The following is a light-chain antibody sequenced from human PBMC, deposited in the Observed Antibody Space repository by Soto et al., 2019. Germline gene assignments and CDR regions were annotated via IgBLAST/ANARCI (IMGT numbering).Light chain of an antibody. CDR3: QQSYSTPHT. J-gene: IGKJ1*01. Sequence: RASQSISSYLNWYQQKPGKAPKLLIYAASSLQSGVPSRFSGSGSGTDFTLTISSLQPEDFATYYCQQSYSTPHTFGQGTKVDI. CDR2: AAS. V-gene: IGKV1-39*01. CDR1: QSISSY.